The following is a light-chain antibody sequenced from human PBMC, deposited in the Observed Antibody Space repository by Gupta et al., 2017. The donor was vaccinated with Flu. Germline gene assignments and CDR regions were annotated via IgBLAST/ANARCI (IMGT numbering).Light chain of an antibody. Sequence: EIVLTQSPGTLSLSPGERATLSCRASQNFSSSYLVWYQQKPGQAPRLHIYGASSRATGIPDRFSGSGSGTDFTLTISRLEPEDFAVYYCQQSGSSPRTFGQGTKVEIK. CDR3: QQSGSSPRT. V-gene: IGKV3-20*01. J-gene: IGKJ1*01. CDR1: QNFSSSY. CDR2: GAS.